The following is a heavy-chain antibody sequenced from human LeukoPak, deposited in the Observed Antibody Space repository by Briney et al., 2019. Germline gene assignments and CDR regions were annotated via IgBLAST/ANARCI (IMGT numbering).Heavy chain of an antibody. CDR3: ARVTIYSDAFDI. CDR1: GFSFNGYW. D-gene: IGHD3-3*02. J-gene: IGHJ3*02. Sequence: GGSLRLSCAASGFSFNGYWMTWVRHFPGKGLEWVSSISSSSSYIYYADSVKGRFTISRDNAKNSLYLQMNSLRAEGTAVYYCARVTIYSDAFDIWGQGTMVTVSS. CDR2: ISSSSSYI. V-gene: IGHV3-21*01.